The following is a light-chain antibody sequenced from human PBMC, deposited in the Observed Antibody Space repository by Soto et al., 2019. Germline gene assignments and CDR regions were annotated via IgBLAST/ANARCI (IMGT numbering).Light chain of an antibody. CDR1: SSDIGSYNY. V-gene: IGLV2-11*01. CDR3: CSFAGNYIYV. J-gene: IGLJ1*01. Sequence: QSALTQPASVSGSPGQSITISCTGTSSDIGSYNYVSWYLQHPGKAPKVMIYDVSKRPSGVPDRFSGSKSGNTASLTISGLQSEDEADYYCCSFAGNYIYVFGTGTKLTVL. CDR2: DVS.